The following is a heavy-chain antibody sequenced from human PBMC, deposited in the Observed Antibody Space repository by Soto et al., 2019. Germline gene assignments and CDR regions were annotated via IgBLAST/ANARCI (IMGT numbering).Heavy chain of an antibody. CDR3: ARLQIEVAGTN. Sequence: ASVKVSCKASGYTFSDYYMHWVRQAPGQGFEWMGWINANSGGTTYAQKFQGRVTMTRDTSISTAYMELSRLSPDDTAIYYCARLQIEVAGTNWGQGTLVTVSS. CDR2: INANSGGT. J-gene: IGHJ4*02. CDR1: GYTFSDYY. D-gene: IGHD6-19*01. V-gene: IGHV1-2*02.